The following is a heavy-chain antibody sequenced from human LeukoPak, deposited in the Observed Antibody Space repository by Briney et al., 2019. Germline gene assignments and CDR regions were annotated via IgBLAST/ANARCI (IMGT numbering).Heavy chain of an antibody. V-gene: IGHV1-58*01. J-gene: IGHJ4*02. CDR2: IVVGSGNT. CDR3: AAESIRGAMAPDY. CDR1: GFTFTSSA. D-gene: IGHD5-18*01. Sequence: GASVKVSCKASGFTFTSSAVQWVRQARGQRLEWIGWIVVGSGNTNYAQKFQERVTITRDMSTSTAYMELSSLRSEDTAVYYCAAESIRGAMAPDYWGQGTLATVSS.